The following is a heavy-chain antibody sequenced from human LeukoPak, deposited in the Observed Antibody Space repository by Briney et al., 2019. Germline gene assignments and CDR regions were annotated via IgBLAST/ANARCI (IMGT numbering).Heavy chain of an antibody. CDR2: IKQDGSEK. CDR3: ARDLRRFGGSDVFDY. D-gene: IGHD3-10*01. V-gene: IGHV3-7*01. CDR1: GFTFSSYW. Sequence: GGSLRLSCAASGFTFSSYWMSWVRQAPGKGLEWVANIKQDGSEKYYVDSVKGRFTISRDNAKNSLYLQMNSLRAEDTAVYYCARDLRRFGGSDVFDYWGQGTLVTVSS. J-gene: IGHJ4*02.